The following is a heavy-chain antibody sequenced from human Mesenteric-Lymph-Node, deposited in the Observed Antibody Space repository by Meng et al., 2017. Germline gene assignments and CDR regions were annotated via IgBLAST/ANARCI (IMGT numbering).Heavy chain of an antibody. Sequence: GESLKISCAACGFIFSTYDMHWVRQAPGKGLVWVSRIYSDGTNTIYADSVKGRFTNSRDNAKNTLYLQMNSLRVEDTAVYYCVRDRYSSGTHYFDSWGQGTLVTVSS. D-gene: IGHD5-18*01. V-gene: IGHV3-74*01. J-gene: IGHJ4*02. CDR1: GFIFSTYD. CDR3: VRDRYSSGTHYFDS. CDR2: IYSDGTNT.